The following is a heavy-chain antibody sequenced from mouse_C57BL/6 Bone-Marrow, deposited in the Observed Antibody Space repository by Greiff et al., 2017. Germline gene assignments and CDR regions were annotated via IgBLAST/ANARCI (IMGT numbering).Heavy chain of an antibody. CDR3: LYYGYDGFAY. CDR2: IYPSDSET. CDR1: GYTFTSYW. Sequence: VQLQQPGAELVRPGSSVKLSCKASGYTFTSYWMDWVKQRPGQGLEWIGNIYPSDSETHYNQKFKDKATLTVDKSSSTAYMQLSSLTSEDSAVYYCLYYGYDGFAYWGQGTLVTVSA. V-gene: IGHV1-61*01. D-gene: IGHD2-2*01. J-gene: IGHJ3*01.